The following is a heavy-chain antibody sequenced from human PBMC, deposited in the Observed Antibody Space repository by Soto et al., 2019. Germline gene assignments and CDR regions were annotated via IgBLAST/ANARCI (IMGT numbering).Heavy chain of an antibody. Sequence: SETLSLTCAVYGGSFSYYYWTWIRQPPGKGLEWIGEINHSGSTNYKPSLKSRVTMSVDTSKNQFSLKLSSVTAADTAVYYCGRGPDIVATITRSFAFWGQGILVTVSS. CDR2: INHSGST. D-gene: IGHD5-12*01. CDR1: GGSFSYYY. V-gene: IGHV4-34*01. CDR3: GRGPDIVATITRSFAF. J-gene: IGHJ4*02.